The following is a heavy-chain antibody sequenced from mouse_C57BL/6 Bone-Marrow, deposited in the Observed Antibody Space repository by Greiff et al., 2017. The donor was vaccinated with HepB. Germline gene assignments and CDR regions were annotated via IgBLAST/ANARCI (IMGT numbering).Heavy chain of an antibody. J-gene: IGHJ4*01. CDR1: GYSITSGYY. D-gene: IGHD1-2*01. CDR3: ARLHPYAMDY. CDR2: ISYDGSN. V-gene: IGHV3-6*01. Sequence: EVKVEESGPGLVKPSQSLSLTCSVTGYSITSGYYWNWIRQFPGNKLEWMGYISYDGSNNYNPSLKNRISITRDKSKNQFFLKLNSVTTEDTATYYCARLHPYAMDYWGQGTSVTVSS.